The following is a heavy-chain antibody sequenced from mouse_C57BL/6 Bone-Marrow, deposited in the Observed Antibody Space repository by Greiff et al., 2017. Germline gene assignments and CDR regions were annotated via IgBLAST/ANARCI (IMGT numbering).Heavy chain of an antibody. CDR3: SSFYGNYFDF. Sequence: VQLQQSGAELVRPGASVKLSCTASGFNIKDDYIHWVKQRPEKGLEWIGWIDPEIGDTEYASKFQGKATITSDTSSNTAYLQLSSLTSEDTAVYYCSSFYGNYFDFWGQGTPLTVAS. D-gene: IGHD2-1*01. CDR2: IDPEIGDT. J-gene: IGHJ2*01. V-gene: IGHV14-4*01. CDR1: GFNIKDDY.